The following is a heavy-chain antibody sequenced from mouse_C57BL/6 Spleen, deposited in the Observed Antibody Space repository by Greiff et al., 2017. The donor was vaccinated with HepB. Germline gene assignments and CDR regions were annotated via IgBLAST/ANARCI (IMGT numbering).Heavy chain of an antibody. V-gene: IGHV5-9*01. D-gene: IGHD1-1*01. CDR1: GFTFSSYT. Sequence: EVKVVESGGGLVKPGGSLKLSCAASGFTFSSYTMSWVRQTPEKRLEWVATISGGGGNTYYPDSVKGRFTISRDNAKVTLYLQMSSLRSEDTALYYCARPLRAMDYWGQGTSVTVSS. CDR2: ISGGGGNT. J-gene: IGHJ4*01. CDR3: ARPLRAMDY.